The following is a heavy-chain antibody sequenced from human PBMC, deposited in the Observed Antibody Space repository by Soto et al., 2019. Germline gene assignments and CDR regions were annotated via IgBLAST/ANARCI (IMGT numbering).Heavy chain of an antibody. CDR2: IYYDGSNR. CDR3: ARAFCTNGVCYYFFDY. V-gene: IGHV3-33*01. J-gene: IGHJ4*01. Sequence: GGSLRLSCAASGFTFGTYAMHWVRQAPGKGLEWVAVIYYDGSNRYYGDAVKGRFTISRDNSKSTLYLQMSSLRADDTAVYYCARAFCTNGVCYYFFDYWGHGTLVTVSS. D-gene: IGHD2-8*01. CDR1: GFTFGTYA.